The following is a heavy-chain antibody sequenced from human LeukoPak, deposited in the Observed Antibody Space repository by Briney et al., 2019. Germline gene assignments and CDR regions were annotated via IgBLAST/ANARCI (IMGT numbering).Heavy chain of an antibody. V-gene: IGHV3-53*01. J-gene: IGHJ4*02. CDR1: GFNVNDNY. CDR2: LYSGGNT. Sequence: GGSLRLSCAASGFNVNDNYMGWVRQAPGKGLEWVSVLYSGGNTYYGDSVKGRFIISRDNSRNTLYLQMNSLRAEDTAVYYCARELFDYYDSSGYPDYWGQGTLVTVSS. D-gene: IGHD3-22*01. CDR3: ARELFDYYDSSGYPDY.